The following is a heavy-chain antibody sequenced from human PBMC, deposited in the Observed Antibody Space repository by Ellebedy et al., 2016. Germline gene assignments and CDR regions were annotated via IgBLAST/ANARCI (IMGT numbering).Heavy chain of an antibody. CDR2: IDTDGTST. V-gene: IGHV3-74*01. CDR1: GFTFSGHW. Sequence: GGSLRLSXAASGFTFSGHWMHWVRQAPGKGLVWVSRIDTDGTSTYYADSVKGRFTISRDNSKNTLYLQMNSLRAEDTAVYYCAKDGAVRGVHDAFDIWGQGTMVTVSS. CDR3: AKDGAVRGVHDAFDI. D-gene: IGHD3-10*01. J-gene: IGHJ3*02.